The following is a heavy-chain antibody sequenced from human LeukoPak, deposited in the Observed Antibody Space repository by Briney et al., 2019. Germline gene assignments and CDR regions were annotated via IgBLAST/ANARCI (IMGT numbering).Heavy chain of an antibody. D-gene: IGHD3-3*01. CDR1: GGSFSGYC. Sequence: PSETLSLTCAVYGGSFSGYCWSWIRQPPGKGLEWIGEINHSGSTNYNPSLKSRVTISVDTSKNQFSLKLSSVTAADTAVYYCARIPARFGVVTSGRGYWGQGTLVTVSS. CDR3: ARIPARFGVVTSGRGY. CDR2: INHSGST. J-gene: IGHJ4*02. V-gene: IGHV4-34*01.